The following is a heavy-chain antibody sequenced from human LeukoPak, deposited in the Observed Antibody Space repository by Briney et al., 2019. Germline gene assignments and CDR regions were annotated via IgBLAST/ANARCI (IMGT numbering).Heavy chain of an antibody. V-gene: IGHV1-2*02. CDR2: INPNSGGT. D-gene: IGHD3-10*01. J-gene: IGHJ5*02. Sequence: ASVRVSCKASGYTFTGYYMHWVRQAPGQGLEWMGWINPNSGGTNYAQKFQGRVTMTRDTSISTAYMELSRLRSDDTAVYYRARDPGYYGSGSWFSWGQGTLVTVSS. CDR1: GYTFTGYY. CDR3: ARDPGYYGSGSWFS.